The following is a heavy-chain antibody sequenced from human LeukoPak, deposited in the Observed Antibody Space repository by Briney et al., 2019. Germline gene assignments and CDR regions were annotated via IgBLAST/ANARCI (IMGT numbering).Heavy chain of an antibody. CDR3: ARGAGKPKSYNWFDP. V-gene: IGHV1-2*02. Sequence: GASVKVSCKASGYTFTSYGISWVRQAPGQGLEWMGWINPNSGGTNYAQKFQGRVTMTRDTSISTAYMELSRLRSDDTAVYYCARGAGKPKSYNWFDPWGQGTLVTVSS. CDR2: INPNSGGT. D-gene: IGHD1-26*01. CDR1: GYTFTSYG. J-gene: IGHJ5*02.